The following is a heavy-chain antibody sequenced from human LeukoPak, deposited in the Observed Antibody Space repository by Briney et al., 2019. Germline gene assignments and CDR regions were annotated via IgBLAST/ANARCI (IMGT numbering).Heavy chain of an antibody. CDR1: GFTFSSYW. J-gene: IGHJ4*02. Sequence: PGGSLRLSCAASGFTFSSYWMHWVRHTPGKGLVWVSRIKGDGSSTSYADSVKGRFTISRHNSKNTLYLQMNSLRAEDTAVYYCARITGDRAFDYWGQGTLVTVSS. D-gene: IGHD7-27*01. CDR3: ARITGDRAFDY. V-gene: IGHV3-74*01. CDR2: IKGDGSST.